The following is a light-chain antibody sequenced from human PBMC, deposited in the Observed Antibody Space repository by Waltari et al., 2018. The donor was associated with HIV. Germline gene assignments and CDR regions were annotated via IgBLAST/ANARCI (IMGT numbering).Light chain of an antibody. CDR3: SSYASTSTRV. V-gene: IGLV2-14*01. J-gene: IGLJ3*02. CDR2: EVS. Sequence: QSALTQPASVSGSPGQSITISCTGPSNDVGGYKYVPWYQQHPGTAPKVVIYEVSNRPSGVSNRFSGSKSGNTASLTISGLQAEDEADYYCSSYASTSTRVFGGGTKLTVL. CDR1: SNDVGGYKY.